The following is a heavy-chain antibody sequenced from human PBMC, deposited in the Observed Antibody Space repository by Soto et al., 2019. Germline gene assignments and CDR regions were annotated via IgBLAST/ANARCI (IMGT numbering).Heavy chain of an antibody. CDR1: GFTFDDYG. Sequence: PGGSLRLSCAASGFTFDDYGMSWVRQAPGKGLEWVSGINWNGGSTGYADSVKGRFTISRDNAKNSLYLQMNSLRAEDTALYYCARDIGPVADDAFDIWGQGTMVTVSS. CDR2: INWNGGST. CDR3: ARDIGPVADDAFDI. V-gene: IGHV3-20*04. J-gene: IGHJ3*02. D-gene: IGHD2-15*01.